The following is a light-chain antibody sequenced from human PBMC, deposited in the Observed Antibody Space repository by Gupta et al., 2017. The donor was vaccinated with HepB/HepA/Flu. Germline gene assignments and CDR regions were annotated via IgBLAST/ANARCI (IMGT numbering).Light chain of an antibody. CDR1: SSNIGNNA. J-gene: IGLJ2*01. Sequence: QSVLTQPPSVSEAPRQRVTISCSGSSSNIGNNAVNWYQQLPGKAPKLLIYYDDLLPSGVSDRFSGSKSGISASLAISGLRSEDEADYYCAAWDDSLNGVVFGGGTKLTVL. CDR3: AAWDDSLNGVV. CDR2: YDD. V-gene: IGLV1-36*01.